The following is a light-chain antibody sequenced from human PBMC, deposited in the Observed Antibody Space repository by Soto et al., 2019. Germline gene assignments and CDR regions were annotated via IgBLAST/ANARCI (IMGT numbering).Light chain of an antibody. CDR1: QTINNY. CDR2: GAS. V-gene: IGKV1-39*01. CDR3: QQNYSTPYV. J-gene: IGKJ2*01. Sequence: DIQLTQSPPSLSASVGDRVTITCRASQTINNYVNWYQQEAGKAPKLLIYGASSLQSGVPSRFSGSGFGTEFTLTISSLQSEDFVIYYCQQNYSTPYVFGGGTKLDI.